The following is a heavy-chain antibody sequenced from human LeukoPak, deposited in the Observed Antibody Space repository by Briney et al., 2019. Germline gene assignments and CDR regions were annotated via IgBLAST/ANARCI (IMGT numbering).Heavy chain of an antibody. J-gene: IGHJ5*02. CDR2: VNSDGSST. D-gene: IGHD5-12*01. CDR1: GFTFSSYW. CDR3: ARDSGYDLFGLRYYNWFDP. V-gene: IGHV3-74*01. Sequence: GSLRLSCAASGFTFSSYWMHWVRQAPGKGLVWVSRVNSDGSSTSYADSVKGRFTISRDNAKNTLYLQMNSLRAEDTAVYYCARDSGYDLFGLRYYNWFDPWGQGTLVTVSS.